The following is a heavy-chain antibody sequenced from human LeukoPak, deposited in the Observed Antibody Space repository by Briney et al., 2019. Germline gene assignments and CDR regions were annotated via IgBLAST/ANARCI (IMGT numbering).Heavy chain of an antibody. D-gene: IGHD5-12*01. CDR1: GFSFSTYS. CDR2: ISSASAYT. V-gene: IGHV3-21*01. CDR3: ARARGGYDYYFDL. J-gene: IGHJ4*02. Sequence: PGGSLRLSCAASGFSFSTYSMNWVRQAPGKGLEWVSSISSASAYTYYADSLKGRFTISRDNAKNSLYLETNSLRAEDTAIYYCARARGGYDYYFDLWGQGTLVTVSS.